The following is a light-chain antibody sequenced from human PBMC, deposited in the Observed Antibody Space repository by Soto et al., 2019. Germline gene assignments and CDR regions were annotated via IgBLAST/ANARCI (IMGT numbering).Light chain of an antibody. CDR1: QSVSNNY. CDR2: GAS. J-gene: IGKJ5*01. Sequence: EIVLTQSPCTLSLSAGERATLSCRASQSVSNNYLAWYQQKPGQAPKLLIYGASNRATGIPDRFSGSGFGTEFTLTISSLQSEDFAVYYCQQRSNSITFGQGTRLEI. CDR3: QQRSNSIT. V-gene: IGKV3D-20*02.